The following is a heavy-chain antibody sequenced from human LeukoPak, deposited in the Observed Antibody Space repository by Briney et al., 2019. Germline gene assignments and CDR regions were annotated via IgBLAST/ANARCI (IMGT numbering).Heavy chain of an antibody. J-gene: IGHJ3*02. Sequence: SETLSLTCTVSGGSISSYYWSWIRQPPGEGLEWIGYIYYSGSTNYNPSLKSRVTMSVDTSKNQFSLKLSSVTAADTAVYYCARVEVTMLDAFDIWGQGTMVTVSS. CDR1: GGSISSYY. CDR3: ARVEVTMLDAFDI. V-gene: IGHV4-59*08. CDR2: IYYSGST. D-gene: IGHD4-17*01.